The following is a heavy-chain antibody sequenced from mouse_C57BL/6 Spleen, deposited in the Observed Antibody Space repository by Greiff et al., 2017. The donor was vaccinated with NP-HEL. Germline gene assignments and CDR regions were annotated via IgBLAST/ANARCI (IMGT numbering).Heavy chain of an antibody. D-gene: IGHD1-1*01. CDR2: INPYNGGT. CDR1: GYTFTDYY. CDR3: ARQATTVVGDYAMDY. V-gene: IGHV1-19*01. J-gene: IGHJ4*01. Sequence: VQLQQSGPVLVKPGASVKMSCKASGYTFTDYYMNWVKQSHGKSLEWIGVINPYNGGTSYNQKFKGKATLTVDKSSSTAYMELNSLTSEDSAVYYCARQATTVVGDYAMDYWGQGTSVTVSS.